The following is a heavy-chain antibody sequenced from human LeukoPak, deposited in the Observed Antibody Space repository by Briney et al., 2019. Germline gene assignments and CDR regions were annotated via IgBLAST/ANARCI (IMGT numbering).Heavy chain of an antibody. CDR2: ISAGGGTT. D-gene: IGHD1-14*01. V-gene: IGHV3-23*01. CDR1: GFTFTSYA. J-gene: IGHJ4*02. Sequence: GGSLRLSCAASGFTFTSYAMSWGRQAPGEGLEWVSAISAGGGTTYYLDSVKGRFTISRDKSTSTLYLQMNSLRVEDTALYYCAKDRDGGSTTRPKGFDYWGQGTPVTVSS. CDR3: AKDRDGGSTTRPKGFDY.